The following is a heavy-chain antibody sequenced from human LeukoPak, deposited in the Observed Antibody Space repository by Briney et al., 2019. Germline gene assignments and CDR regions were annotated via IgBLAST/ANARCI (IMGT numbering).Heavy chain of an antibody. J-gene: IGHJ5*02. D-gene: IGHD2-21*02. CDR3: ATYVTGSVSPYFDP. V-gene: IGHV4-4*07. CDR2: IYTRGST. Sequence: SETLSLTCTVSGGSINNYYWSWIRQPAGKGLEWIGRIYTRGSTNYNPSLKSRVTMSVDTSKNQFSLQLSSVTAADTAVYYCATYVTGSVSPYFDPWGQGTLVTVSS. CDR1: GGSINNYY.